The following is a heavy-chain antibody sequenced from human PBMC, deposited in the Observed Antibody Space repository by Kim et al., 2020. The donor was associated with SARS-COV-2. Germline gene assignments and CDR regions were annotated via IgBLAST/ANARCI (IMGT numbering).Heavy chain of an antibody. J-gene: IGHJ3*02. D-gene: IGHD3-10*01. V-gene: IGHV3-48*03. CDR3: ARVNYYYGSGRKHLAFDI. Sequence: GGSLRLSCAASGFTFSSYEMNWVRQAPGKGLEWVSYISSSGSTIYYADSVKGRFTISRDNAKNSLYLQMNSLRAEDTAVYYCARVNYYYGSGRKHLAFDIWGQGTMVTVSS. CDR2: ISSSGSTI. CDR1: GFTFSSYE.